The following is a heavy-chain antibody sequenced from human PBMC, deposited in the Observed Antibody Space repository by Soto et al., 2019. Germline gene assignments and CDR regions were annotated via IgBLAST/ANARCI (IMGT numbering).Heavy chain of an antibody. CDR3: AHDPPRGDFILNGFGA. CDR1: GGTFTTNG. CDR2: IGPVFGST. J-gene: IGHJ5*02. Sequence: QVQLVQSGNEVKKPGSSVKVSCKASGGTFTTNGIIWVRQAPGQGLEWMGGIGPVFGSTKYAQKFQGRLTITADSSTNTAYMDLSSLKSEDTATYSCAHDPPRGDFILNGFGAWGQGTLVTVSS. D-gene: IGHD2-21*01. V-gene: IGHV1-69*06.